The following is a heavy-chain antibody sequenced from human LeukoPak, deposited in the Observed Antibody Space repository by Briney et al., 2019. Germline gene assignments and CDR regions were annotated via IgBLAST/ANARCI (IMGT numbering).Heavy chain of an antibody. D-gene: IGHD4-23*01. CDR1: VGSISSYY. V-gene: IGHV4-59*01. Sequence: PSETLSLICTVSVGSISSYYWSWIRQPPGGGLEWIGYIYYSGNTNYNPSLKSRVTISVDTSKNQFSLKLSSVTAADTALYYCARHGSRGNSGIFDYWGQGTLVTVSS. CDR2: IYYSGNT. J-gene: IGHJ4*02. CDR3: ARHGSRGNSGIFDY.